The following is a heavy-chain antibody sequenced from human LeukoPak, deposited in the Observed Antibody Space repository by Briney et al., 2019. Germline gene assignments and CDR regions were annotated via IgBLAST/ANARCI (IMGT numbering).Heavy chain of an antibody. CDR1: GYTFTGYY. Sequence: ASVKVSCKASGYTFTGYYMHWVRQAPGQGLEWMGWINPNSGGTNYAQKFQGRVTMTRDTSISTAYMELSRLRSDDTAVYYCARDRRYGSSQGGFDYWDQGTLVTVSS. V-gene: IGHV1-2*02. J-gene: IGHJ4*02. CDR2: INPNSGGT. CDR3: ARDRRYGSSQGGFDY. D-gene: IGHD6-13*01.